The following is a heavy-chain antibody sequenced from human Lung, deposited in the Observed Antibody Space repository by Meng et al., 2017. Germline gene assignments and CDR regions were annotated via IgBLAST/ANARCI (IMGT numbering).Heavy chain of an antibody. CDR1: GFTFSTYS. CDR2: INSGSNYI. J-gene: IGHJ4*02. Sequence: EVQLVESGGGLVKPGGSLRRSCAASGFTFSTYSMTWVRQAPGKGLEWVSSINSGSNYIYYAHSVKGRFTISRDSAKNSVYLQMNSLRAEDTAVYYCARGVDITVTKYHFDYWGQGILVTVSS. CDR3: ARGVDITVTKYHFDY. D-gene: IGHD4-17*01. V-gene: IGHV3-21*01.